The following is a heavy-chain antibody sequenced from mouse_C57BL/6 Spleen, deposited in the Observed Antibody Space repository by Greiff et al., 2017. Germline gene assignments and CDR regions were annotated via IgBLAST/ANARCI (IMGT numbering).Heavy chain of an antibody. CDR2: IYPGDGDT. V-gene: IGHV1-80*01. D-gene: IGHD1-1*01. Sequence: QVQLTESGAELVKPGASVKISCKASGYAFSSYWMNWVTQRPGKGLEWIGQIYPGDGDTNYNGKFKGKATLTADKSSSTAYMQLSSLTSEDSAVYFCAGSSYSHYYAMDYWGQGTSVTVSS. J-gene: IGHJ4*01. CDR3: AGSSYSHYYAMDY. CDR1: GYAFSSYW.